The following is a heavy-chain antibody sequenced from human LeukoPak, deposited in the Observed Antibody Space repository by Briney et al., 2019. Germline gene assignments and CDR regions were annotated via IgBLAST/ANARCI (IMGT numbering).Heavy chain of an antibody. CDR3: ATIEMATIRQPLFDY. CDR1: GYTFTDYY. V-gene: IGHV1-69-2*01. CDR2: VDPEDGET. J-gene: IGHJ4*02. Sequence: ASVKVSCKVSGYTFTDYYMHWVQQAPGKGLEWMGLVDPEDGETIYAEKFQGRVTITADTSTDTAYMELSGLRSEDTAVYYCATIEMATIRQPLFDYWGQGTLVTVSS. D-gene: IGHD5-24*01.